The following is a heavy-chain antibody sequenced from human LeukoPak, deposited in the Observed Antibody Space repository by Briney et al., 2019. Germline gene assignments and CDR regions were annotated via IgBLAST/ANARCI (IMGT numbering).Heavy chain of an antibody. CDR3: ARGDYGGTLDY. Sequence: PGGSLRLSCAASGFTFSSYAMHWVRQAPGKGLEWVAVISYDGSNKYYADSVKGRFTISRDNSKNTLYLQMNSLRAEDTAVYYCARGDYGGTLDYWGQGTLVTVSS. D-gene: IGHD4-17*01. CDR2: ISYDGSNK. V-gene: IGHV3-30-3*01. CDR1: GFTFSSYA. J-gene: IGHJ4*02.